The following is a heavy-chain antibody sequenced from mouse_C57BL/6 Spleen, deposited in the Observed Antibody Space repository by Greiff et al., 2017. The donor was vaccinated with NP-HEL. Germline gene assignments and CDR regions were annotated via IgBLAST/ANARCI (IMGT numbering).Heavy chain of an antibody. CDR2: IDPEDGDT. D-gene: IGHD1-1*02. J-gene: IGHJ3*01. Sequence: EVQLQQSGAELVRPGASVKFSCTASGFNIKDYYMHWVKQRPEQGLEWIGRIDPEDGDTEYAPKFQGKATMTADTSSNTDYLQLSSLTSEDTAVYYSTRRVAPFAYWGQGTLVTVSA. CDR3: TRRVAPFAY. V-gene: IGHV14-1*01. CDR1: GFNIKDYY.